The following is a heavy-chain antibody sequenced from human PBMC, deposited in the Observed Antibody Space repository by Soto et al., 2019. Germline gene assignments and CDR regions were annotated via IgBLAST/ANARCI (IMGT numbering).Heavy chain of an antibody. D-gene: IGHD5-12*01. CDR1: GGSFSGYY. CDR3: ARVAITRRWFDP. CDR2: INHSGST. Sequence: PSETLSLTCAVYGGSFSGYYWSWIRQPPGKGLEWIGEINHSGSTNYNPSLKSRVTISVDTSKNQFSLKLSSVTAADTAVYYCARVAITRRWFDPWGQGTLVTVSS. J-gene: IGHJ5*02. V-gene: IGHV4-34*01.